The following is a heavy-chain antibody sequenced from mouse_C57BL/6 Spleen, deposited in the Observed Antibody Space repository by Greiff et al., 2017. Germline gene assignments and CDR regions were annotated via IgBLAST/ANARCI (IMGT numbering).Heavy chain of an antibody. CDR2: INPSSGYT. CDR1: GYTFTSYT. CDR3: ARWNYFDY. V-gene: IGHV1-4*01. Sequence: QVQLQQSGAELARPGASVKMSCKASGYTFTSYTMPWVQQRPGQGLEWIGYINPSSGYTKYNQKIKDKATLTADKSSSTAYMQLSSLTSEDSAVYYSARWNYFDYWGQGTTLTVSS. J-gene: IGHJ2*01.